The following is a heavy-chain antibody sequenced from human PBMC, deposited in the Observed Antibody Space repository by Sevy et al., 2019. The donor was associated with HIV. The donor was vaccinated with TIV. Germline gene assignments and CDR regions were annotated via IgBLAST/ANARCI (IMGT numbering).Heavy chain of an antibody. CDR1: GFTFSDYY. V-gene: IGHV3-11*01. CDR2: ISSSGSTI. J-gene: IGHJ4*02. CDR3: ARDKVSTERGITDY. Sequence: GGSLRLSCAASGFTFSDYYMSWIRQAPGKGLEWISYISSSGSTIYYADSVKGRFTISRDNAKNSLYLQMNSLRAEDTAVYYCARDKVSTERGITDYWGQGTLVTVSS. D-gene: IGHD5-12*01.